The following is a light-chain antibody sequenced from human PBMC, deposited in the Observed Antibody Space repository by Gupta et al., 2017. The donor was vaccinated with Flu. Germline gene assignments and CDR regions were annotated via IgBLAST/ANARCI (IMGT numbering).Light chain of an antibody. V-gene: IGLV2-8*01. J-gene: IGLJ1*01. CDR1: SGDIGAYGY. CDR2: TVN. Sequence: QSALAQPPSASGSPGQSVTLSCTGSSGDIGAYGYVSWYRQYPGEAPELVIYTVNMRPSGVPVRFSGSKSGNTASLTISGLQDEDEGRCFCSSCVGDPFIFGSWTKVTGL. CDR3: SSCVGDPFI.